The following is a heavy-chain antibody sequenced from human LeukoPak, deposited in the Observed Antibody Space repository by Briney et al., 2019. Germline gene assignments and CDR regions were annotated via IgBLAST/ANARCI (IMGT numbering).Heavy chain of an antibody. CDR3: ARGPARFRYWFDP. J-gene: IGHJ5*02. Sequence: GASVKVSCKASGYTFTSYGISWVRQAPGQGLEWMGGIIPIFGTANYAQKFQGRVTITADESTSTAYMELSSLRSEDTAVYYCARGPARFRYWFDPWGQGTLVTVSS. CDR1: GYTFTSYG. V-gene: IGHV1-69*13. D-gene: IGHD3-3*01. CDR2: IIPIFGTA.